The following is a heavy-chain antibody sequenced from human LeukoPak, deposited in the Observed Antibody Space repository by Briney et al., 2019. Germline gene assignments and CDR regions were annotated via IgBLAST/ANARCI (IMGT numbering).Heavy chain of an antibody. V-gene: IGHV3-23*01. CDR2: ISGSGGST. CDR3: AKALTYYYDSSGSKGAFDI. Sequence: GGSLRLSCAASGFTFSSYAMSWVRQAPGKGLEWVSAISGSGGSTYYADSVKGRFTISRDNSKNTLYLQMNSLRAEDTAVYFCAKALTYYYDSSGSKGAFDIWGQGTMVTVSS. CDR1: GFTFSSYA. J-gene: IGHJ3*02. D-gene: IGHD3-22*01.